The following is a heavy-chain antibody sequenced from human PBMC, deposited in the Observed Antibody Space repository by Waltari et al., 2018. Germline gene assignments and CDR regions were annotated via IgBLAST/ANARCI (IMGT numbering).Heavy chain of an antibody. CDR1: VGSFSGHY. Sequence: QVQLHQWGAGLLKPSETLSLTCAIYVGSFSGHYKGWIRQPPGKGLEWIGEVHPSGSTDYNPSLKSRVTISVDTSKNQFSLNLSSVTAADTAIYYCARGQDSAKIHYWGQGTLVTVSS. D-gene: IGHD2-15*01. V-gene: IGHV4-34*01. CDR3: ARGQDSAKIHY. CDR2: VHPSGST. J-gene: IGHJ4*02.